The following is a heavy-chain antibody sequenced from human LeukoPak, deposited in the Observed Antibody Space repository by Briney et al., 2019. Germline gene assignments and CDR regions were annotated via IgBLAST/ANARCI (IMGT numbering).Heavy chain of an antibody. J-gene: IGHJ6*02. V-gene: IGHV4-59*01. D-gene: IGHD3-22*01. Sequence: SETLSPTWPLAAGSISTFYWGWIRQPPGKGLEWIGYIYYSGSTNYNASLKSRVTILVDTSKNQFSLKLRSVTAGCTAVYYCARIRYYDSSAYAGTYYGMDICGQGTTVTVSS. CDR2: IYYSGST. CDR3: ARIRYYDSSAYAGTYYGMDI. CDR1: AGSISTFY.